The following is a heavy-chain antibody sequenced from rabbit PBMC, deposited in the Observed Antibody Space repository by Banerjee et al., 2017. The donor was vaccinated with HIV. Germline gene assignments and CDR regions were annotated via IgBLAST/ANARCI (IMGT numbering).Heavy chain of an antibody. CDR1: GFSFSSGYD. D-gene: IGHD1-1*01. CDR2: INTSSGNT. V-gene: IGHV1S40*01. Sequence: QSLEESGGGLVKPGGTLTLTCTASGFSFSSGYDMCWVRQAPGKGLEWIACINTSSGNTVYATWAKGRFTISKTSWTTVTLQMTSLTAADTATYFCARDGASGYNFNLWGPGTLVTV. J-gene: IGHJ4*01. CDR3: ARDGASGYNFNL.